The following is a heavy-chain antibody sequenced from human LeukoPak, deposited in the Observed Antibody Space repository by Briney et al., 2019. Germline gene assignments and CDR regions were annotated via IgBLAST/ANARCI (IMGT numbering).Heavy chain of an antibody. D-gene: IGHD1-26*01. CDR2: ISSSSSYI. CDR3: ARELVGATTDYYYGMDV. Sequence: GGSLRLSCAASGFTFSSYSMNWVRQAPWKGLEWVSSISSSSSYIYYADSVKGRFTISRDNAKNSLYLQMNSLRAEDTAVYYCARELVGATTDYYYGMDVWGQGTTVTVSS. J-gene: IGHJ6*02. CDR1: GFTFSSYS. V-gene: IGHV3-21*01.